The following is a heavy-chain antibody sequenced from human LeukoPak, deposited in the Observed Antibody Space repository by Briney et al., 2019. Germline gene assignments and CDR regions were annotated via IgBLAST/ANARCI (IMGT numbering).Heavy chain of an antibody. D-gene: IGHD3-10*01. J-gene: IGHJ3*02. Sequence: GGSLRLSCAASGLNFNTNSMNWVRQAPGKGLEWVSSISSTSTYIDYADSVKGRFTISRDNAKNSLYLQMNSLRAEDTAVYYCARGKPYGSGSYYNRGAFDIWGQGTMVTVSS. CDR1: GLNFNTNS. V-gene: IGHV3-21*01. CDR2: ISSTSTYI. CDR3: ARGKPYGSGSYYNRGAFDI.